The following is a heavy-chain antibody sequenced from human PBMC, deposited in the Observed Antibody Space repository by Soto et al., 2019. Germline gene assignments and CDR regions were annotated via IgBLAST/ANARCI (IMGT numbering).Heavy chain of an antibody. CDR3: ASSPYCGGDCNVPNWLDH. D-gene: IGHD2-21*02. V-gene: IGHV4-31*03. Sequence: TLSLTCTVSGGSISSGGYYWSWILHHPGKGLEWIGYIYYSGSTYYNPSLKSRVTISVDTSKNQFSLKLSSVTAADTAVYYCASSPYCGGDCNVPNWLDHWGQGTRVTVSS. CDR1: GGSISSGGYY. CDR2: IYYSGST. J-gene: IGHJ5*01.